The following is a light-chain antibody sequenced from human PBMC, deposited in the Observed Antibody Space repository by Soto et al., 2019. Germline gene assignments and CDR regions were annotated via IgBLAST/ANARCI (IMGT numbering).Light chain of an antibody. CDR1: QSVSSY. V-gene: IGKV3-11*01. CDR2: DAS. CDR3: QQRSNWARK. Sequence: EIVLTQSPATLSLSPGERASLSCRASQSVSSYLAWYQQKPGQAPRLLIYDASNRATGIPARFSGSGSGTDFTLTISSLEPEDFAVYYCQQRSNWARKFGQGTKVEIK. J-gene: IGKJ1*01.